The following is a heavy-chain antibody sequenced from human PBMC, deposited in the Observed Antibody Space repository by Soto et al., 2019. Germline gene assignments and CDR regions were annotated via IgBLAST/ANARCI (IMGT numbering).Heavy chain of an antibody. CDR1: GYTFTGYY. Sequence: GASVKVSCKASGYTFTGYYMHWERQAPGQRLEWMGWINPNSGSTNYAQKFQGRVTMTRDTSTSTAYMELRSLRSDDTAVFYCARDKRLELDSVDWFDPWGQGTLVTVSS. V-gene: IGHV1-2*02. J-gene: IGHJ5*02. CDR2: INPNSGST. D-gene: IGHD2-2*03. CDR3: ARDKRLELDSVDWFDP.